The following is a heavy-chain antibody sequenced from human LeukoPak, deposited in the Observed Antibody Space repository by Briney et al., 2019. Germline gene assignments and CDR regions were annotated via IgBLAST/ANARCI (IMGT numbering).Heavy chain of an antibody. D-gene: IGHD2-2*01. J-gene: IGHJ4*02. Sequence: PSETLSLTCTVSGGSLSSYYWSWIRQPPGKGLEWIGEINHSGSTNYNPSLKSQVTISVDTSKNQFSLKLSSVTAADTAVYYCAREAMSSSPYYFDYWGQGTLVTVSS. CDR2: INHSGST. V-gene: IGHV4-34*01. CDR1: GGSLSSYY. CDR3: AREAMSSSPYYFDY.